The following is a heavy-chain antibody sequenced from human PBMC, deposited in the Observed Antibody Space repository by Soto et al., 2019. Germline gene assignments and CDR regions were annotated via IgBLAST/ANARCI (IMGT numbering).Heavy chain of an antibody. CDR3: AKGRYYGSGSPIFDY. Sequence: EVQLLESGGGLVQPGGSLRLSCAASGFTFSSYAMSWVRQAPGKGLEWVSAISGSGGSTYYADSVKGRFTISRDNSKNTLYLQMNRLRAEDTAVYYCAKGRYYGSGSPIFDYWGQGTLVTVSS. CDR1: GFTFSSYA. J-gene: IGHJ4*02. V-gene: IGHV3-23*01. D-gene: IGHD3-10*01. CDR2: ISGSGGST.